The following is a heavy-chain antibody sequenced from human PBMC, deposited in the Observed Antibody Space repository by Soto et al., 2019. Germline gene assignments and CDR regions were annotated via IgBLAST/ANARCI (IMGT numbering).Heavy chain of an antibody. CDR3: ARGNYYDSSGYYPPYFQH. V-gene: IGHV4-38-2*01. D-gene: IGHD3-22*01. J-gene: IGHJ1*01. CDR1: DYSISSGYY. CDR2: FHHSGST. Sequence: SETLSLTCAVSDYSISSGYYWGWIRQPPGKGLEWIGSFHHSGSTYYNPSLKSRVTISPDTSKNQFSLKLSSVTAADTAVYYCARGNYYDSSGYYPPYFQHWGQGTLVT.